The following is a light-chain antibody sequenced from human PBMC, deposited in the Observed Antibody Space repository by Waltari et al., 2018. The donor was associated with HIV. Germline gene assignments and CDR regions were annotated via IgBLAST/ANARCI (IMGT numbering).Light chain of an antibody. CDR3: HQTYSLPHT. V-gene: IGKV1-39*01. CDR1: QNINSY. Sequence: DIEMTQSPSSLSASVGDRVAITCRASQNINSYLNWYQVTPGKAPKLLIFAASNLHSGVPSRFSGNESATDFTLTVSSLKPEDFATYFCHQTYSLPHTFGQGTRLEIK. CDR2: AAS. J-gene: IGKJ5*01.